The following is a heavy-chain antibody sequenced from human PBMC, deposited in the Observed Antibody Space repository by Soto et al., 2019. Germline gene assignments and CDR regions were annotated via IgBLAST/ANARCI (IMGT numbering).Heavy chain of an antibody. CDR3: IAARRPTNDY. V-gene: IGHV3-23*01. J-gene: IGHJ4*02. CDR1: GFTFSSYA. Sequence: GGSLRLSCAASGFTFSSYAMSWVRQAPGKVLEWVSAISGSGGSTYYADSVKGRFTISRDNSKNTLYLQMNSLRAEDTAVYYCIAARRPTNDYWGQGXLVTVYS. D-gene: IGHD6-6*01. CDR2: ISGSGGST.